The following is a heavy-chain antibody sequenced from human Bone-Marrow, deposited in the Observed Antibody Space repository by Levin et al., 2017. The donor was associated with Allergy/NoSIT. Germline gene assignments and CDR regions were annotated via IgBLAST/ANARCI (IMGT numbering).Heavy chain of an antibody. CDR1: GYTFIAYA. D-gene: IGHD1/OR15-1a*01. CDR2: INIANGNT. J-gene: IGHJ2*01. V-gene: IGHV1-3*04. CDR3: ARDGITPRVLDL. Sequence: ASVKVSCKASGYTFIAYAMHWVRQAPGQRPEWMGWINIANGNTRYSQKFQGRVTITRDTSATTAYMELSGLRSEDAAIYFCARDGITPRVLDLWGRGTLVTVSS.